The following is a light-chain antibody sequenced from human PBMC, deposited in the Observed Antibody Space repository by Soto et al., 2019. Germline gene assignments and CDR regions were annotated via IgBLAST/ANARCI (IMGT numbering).Light chain of an antibody. CDR2: GAS. Sequence: ESVLTQSPGTLSLSPGERATLSCRASQSVSSSYLAWYQQKPGQAPRLLIYGASSGATGIPDRFSGSGSGTDFTLTISRLEPEDFAVYYCQQYGSSPWTFGQGTKV. V-gene: IGKV3-20*01. J-gene: IGKJ1*01. CDR1: QSVSSSY. CDR3: QQYGSSPWT.